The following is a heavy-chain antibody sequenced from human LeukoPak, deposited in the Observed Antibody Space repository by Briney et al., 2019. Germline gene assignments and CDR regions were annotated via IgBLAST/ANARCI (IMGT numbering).Heavy chain of an antibody. CDR3: ARDGSGSDAFDI. D-gene: IGHD6-19*01. V-gene: IGHV3-66*01. CDR2: IYTVGNT. Sequence: GGSLRLSCAASGFTVSSNYMSWVRQPPGKGLEWVSVIYTVGNTDYADSVKGRFTISRDNSKNTLYLQMSSLRAEDTAVYYCARDGSGSDAFDIWGQGTMVTVSS. CDR1: GFTVSSNY. J-gene: IGHJ3*02.